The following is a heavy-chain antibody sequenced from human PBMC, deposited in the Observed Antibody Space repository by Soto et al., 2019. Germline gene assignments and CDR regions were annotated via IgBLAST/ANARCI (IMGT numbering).Heavy chain of an antibody. CDR1: GGSISSGGYY. J-gene: IGHJ6*02. CDR2: NYYSGIT. D-gene: IGHD6-6*01. V-gene: IGHV4-31*03. Sequence: QVQLQESGPGLVKPSQTLSLTCTVSGGSISSGGYYWTWIRQHPGKGLEWIGYNYYSGITYYNPSLKTRVTISLYTSKNQSSLKLSSVTAADTAVYYCARGSSIAGLYYGMDVWGQGTTVTVSS. CDR3: ARGSSIAGLYYGMDV.